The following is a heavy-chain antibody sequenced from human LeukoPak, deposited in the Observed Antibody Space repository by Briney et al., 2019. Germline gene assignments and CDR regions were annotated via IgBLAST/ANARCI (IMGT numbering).Heavy chain of an antibody. J-gene: IGHJ4*02. CDR1: GFTFRSYW. D-gene: IGHD1/OR15-1a*01. V-gene: IGHV3-74*01. Sequence: VGSLRLSCAASGFTFRSYWMHWVRQAPGKGLVWVSRINSDGSSTIYADSVKGRFTISRDNAKNTLYLQMNSLRAEDTAVYYCARGTYYFDYWGQGTLVTVSS. CDR3: ARGTYYFDY. CDR2: INSDGSST.